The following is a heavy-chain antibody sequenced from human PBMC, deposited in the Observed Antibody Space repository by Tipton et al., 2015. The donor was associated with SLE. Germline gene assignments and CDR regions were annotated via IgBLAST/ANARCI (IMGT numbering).Heavy chain of an antibody. Sequence: QSEAEVKKPGASVKVSRKASGYTFTDYEINWVRQATGQGLEWMGWMNPNNAYTDFAQKFQGRVTMTRNTSISTAYMELSSLRSEDTAVYYCAKVAGDGMDVWGQGTTVTVSS. CDR3: AKVAGDGMDV. J-gene: IGHJ6*02. D-gene: IGHD3-10*01. CDR2: MNPNNAYT. CDR1: GYTFTDYE. V-gene: IGHV1-8*01.